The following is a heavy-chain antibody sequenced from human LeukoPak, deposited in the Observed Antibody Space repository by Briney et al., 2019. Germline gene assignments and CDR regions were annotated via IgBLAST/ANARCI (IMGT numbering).Heavy chain of an antibody. V-gene: IGHV4-39*07. D-gene: IGHD3-22*01. CDR2: IYYSGST. J-gene: IGHJ3*02. CDR1: GGSISSSSYY. Sequence: SETLSLTCTVSGGSISSSSYYWGWIRQPPGKGLEWIGIIYYSGSTYYSPSLKSRVTISVDTSKNQFSLKLSSVTAADTAVYYCARDRRYHYYDSSGPDAFDIWGQGTMVTVSS. CDR3: ARDRRYHYYDSSGPDAFDI.